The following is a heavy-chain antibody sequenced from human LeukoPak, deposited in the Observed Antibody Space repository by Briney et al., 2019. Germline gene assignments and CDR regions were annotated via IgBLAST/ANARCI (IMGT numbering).Heavy chain of an antibody. Sequence: GGSLRLSCAASGFTVSSNYMSWVRQAPGKGLEWASVIYSGGSTYYADSVKGRFTISRDNSKNTLYLQMNSLRAEDTAVYYCARDSSGYRDSYYFDYWGQGTLVTVSS. V-gene: IGHV3-53*01. CDR1: GFTVSSNY. J-gene: IGHJ4*02. D-gene: IGHD3-22*01. CDR3: ARDSSGYRDSYYFDY. CDR2: IYSGGST.